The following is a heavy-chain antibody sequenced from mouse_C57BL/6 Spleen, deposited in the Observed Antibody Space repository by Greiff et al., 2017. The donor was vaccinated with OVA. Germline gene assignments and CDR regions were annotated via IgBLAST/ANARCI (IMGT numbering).Heavy chain of an antibody. Sequence: QVQLQQPGAELVRPGTSVKLSCKASGYTFTSYWMHWVKQRPGQGLEWIGEIDPSDSYTNYKQKFKGKATLTIDQASSTASMQLSCLTSEDSAVDYCARRYYYGSSYSWCCDVWGKGTTVTVSS. CDR3: ARRYYYGSSYSWCCDV. CDR1: GYTFTSYW. V-gene: IGHV1-59*01. D-gene: IGHD1-1*01. CDR2: IDPSDSYT. J-gene: IGHJ1*03.